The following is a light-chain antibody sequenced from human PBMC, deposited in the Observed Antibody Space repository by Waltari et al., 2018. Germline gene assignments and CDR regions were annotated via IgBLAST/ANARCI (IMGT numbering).Light chain of an antibody. CDR1: QSISSY. J-gene: IGKJ1*01. Sequence: DIQMTQSPSSLSASVGDRVTITCRTNQSISSYLSWYQLKAGKAPKLLIYPASSLQSGVPSRFRGSGSRTDFTLTINGLQPEDFATYSCQQTYSTPWTFGRGTKVEIK. V-gene: IGKV1-39*01. CDR2: PAS. CDR3: QQTYSTPWT.